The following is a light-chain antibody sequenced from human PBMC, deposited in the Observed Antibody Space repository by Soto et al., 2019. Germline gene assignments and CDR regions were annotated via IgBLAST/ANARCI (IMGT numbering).Light chain of an antibody. Sequence: EILMTQSPATLSVSPGERVTFSCRASQSVSYYLAWYQQKPGQAPRLLICDASTRATGIPGRFSGSGSGTEFTLTISSLQSEDFGVYYCLQNKDWPGTFGQGTKVEIK. J-gene: IGKJ1*01. CDR3: LQNKDWPGT. CDR2: DAS. CDR1: QSVSYY. V-gene: IGKV3-15*01.